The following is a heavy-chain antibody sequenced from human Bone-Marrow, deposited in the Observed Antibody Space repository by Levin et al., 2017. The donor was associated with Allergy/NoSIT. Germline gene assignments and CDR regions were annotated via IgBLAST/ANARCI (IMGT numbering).Heavy chain of an antibody. V-gene: IGHV3-9*01. J-gene: IGHJ2*01. CDR2: ISWNSGSI. CDR3: AKDKDSSGYYWYFDL. CDR1: GFTFDDYA. D-gene: IGHD3-22*01. Sequence: SLKISCAASGFTFDDYAMHWVRQAPGKGLEWVSGISWNSGSIGYADSVKGRFTISRDNAKNSLYLQMNSLRAEDTALYYCAKDKDSSGYYWYFDLWGRGTLVTVSS.